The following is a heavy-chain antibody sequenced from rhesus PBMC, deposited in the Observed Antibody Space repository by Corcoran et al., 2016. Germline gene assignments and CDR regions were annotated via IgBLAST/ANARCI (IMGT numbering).Heavy chain of an antibody. CDR1: GYSISSGYY. Sequence: QVQLQESGPGLVKPSETLSLTCAVSGYSISSGYYWGWIRQPPGKGLEYIGYISGRSGSTYYNPSLKSRVTISKDTSKNQFSLKLSSVTAADTAVYYCARHPLGSGCSFDYWGQGVLVTVSS. CDR2: ISGRSGST. J-gene: IGHJ4*01. V-gene: IGHV4-99*01. D-gene: IGHD2-33*01. CDR3: ARHPLGSGCSFDY.